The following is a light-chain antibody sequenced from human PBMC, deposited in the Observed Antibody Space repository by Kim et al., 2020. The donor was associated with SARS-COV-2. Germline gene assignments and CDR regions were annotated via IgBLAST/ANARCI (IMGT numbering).Light chain of an antibody. CDR2: DTS. J-gene: IGKJ4*01. V-gene: IGKV3-15*01. CDR3: QQYYRWPLT. CDR1: HSITSD. Sequence: EIVMTQSAATLSVSPGERATLSCRASHSITSDLAWYQHKPGQAPRLLMYDTSTRATGIPARFSGSGSGTEFTLTISSLQSEDFAVYYCQQYYRWPLTFGGGTKLEI.